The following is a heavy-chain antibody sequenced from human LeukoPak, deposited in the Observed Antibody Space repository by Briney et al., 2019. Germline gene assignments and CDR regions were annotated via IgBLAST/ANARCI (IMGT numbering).Heavy chain of an antibody. V-gene: IGHV3-15*01. CDR1: GFTFSKAW. D-gene: IGHD3-10*01. CDR2: FKSKTDGGTT. Sequence: GGSLRLSCAASGFTFSKAWMSWVRQAPGKGLEWVGRFKSKTDGGTTDYAAPVKGRFIVSRDDSKNTLYLQMNSLRAEDTAVYYCAKGRENLLWFGAHYGMDVWGQGTTVTVSS. CDR3: AKGRENLLWFGAHYGMDV. J-gene: IGHJ6*02.